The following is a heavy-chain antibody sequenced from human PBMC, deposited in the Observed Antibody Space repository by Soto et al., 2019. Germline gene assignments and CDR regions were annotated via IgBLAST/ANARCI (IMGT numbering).Heavy chain of an antibody. D-gene: IGHD6-13*01. V-gene: IGHV5-51*01. CDR3: ARSPRSSPYFDY. CDR2: IYPGDSET. J-gene: IGHJ4*02. CDR1: GYTFSNFW. Sequence: GESLKISCQCSGYTFSNFWIAWVRQLPGKGLEYMGIIYPGDSETRYSPSFHGKVTISADRSIGAAYLQWSSLEASDSAFYFCARSPRSSPYFDYWGQGALVTVSS.